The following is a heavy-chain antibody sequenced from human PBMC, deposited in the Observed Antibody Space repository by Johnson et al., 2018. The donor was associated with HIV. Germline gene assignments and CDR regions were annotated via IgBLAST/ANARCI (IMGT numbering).Heavy chain of an antibody. CDR3: AKEKKTMVQGLGAFDI. J-gene: IGHJ3*02. Sequence: LLVESGGGLVQPGRSLRLSCAASGFTFDDYAMHWVRQAPGKGLEWVSGISWNSGSICYADSVKGRFTISRDNAKNSLYLQMNSLRAEDTALYYCAKEKKTMVQGLGAFDIWGQGTMVTVSS. CDR2: ISWNSGSI. D-gene: IGHD3-10*01. V-gene: IGHV3-9*01. CDR1: GFTFDDYA.